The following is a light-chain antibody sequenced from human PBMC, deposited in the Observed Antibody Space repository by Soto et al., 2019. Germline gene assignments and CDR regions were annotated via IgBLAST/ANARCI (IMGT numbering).Light chain of an antibody. Sequence: EIVLTQSPGTLSLSPGERATLSCRASQSVSANYLAWYQQKPGQAPRLLIYGASSRATGIPDRFSGSGSGTDLTLTISRLEPGDFGVYFCQQDGSSPFTFGPGTKVDI. CDR1: QSVSANY. V-gene: IGKV3-20*01. CDR2: GAS. J-gene: IGKJ3*01. CDR3: QQDGSSPFT.